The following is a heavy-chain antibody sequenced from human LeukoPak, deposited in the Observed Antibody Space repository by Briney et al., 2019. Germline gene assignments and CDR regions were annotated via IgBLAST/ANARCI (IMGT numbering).Heavy chain of an antibody. D-gene: IGHD6-19*01. J-gene: IGHJ6*03. CDR2: IYSGGST. CDR1: GFTFSSSA. V-gene: IGHV3-53*01. CDR3: ARDSRSGGWYGNYYMDV. Sequence: GGSLRLSCAASGFTFSSSAMSWVRQAPGKGLEWVSVIYSGGSTYYADSVKGRFTISRDNSKNTLYLQMNSLRAEDTAVYYCARDSRSGGWYGNYYMDVWGKGTTVTISS.